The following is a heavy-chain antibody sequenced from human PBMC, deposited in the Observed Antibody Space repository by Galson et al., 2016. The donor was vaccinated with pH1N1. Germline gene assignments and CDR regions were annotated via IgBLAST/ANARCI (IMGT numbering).Heavy chain of an antibody. Sequence: SLRLSCAASGFTFDDYAMHWVRQAPGRGLEWVSLISWNGLSTDYADSVKGRFTISRDNSKNSLYLQMNSLRPEDTALYYCAKSDGYYGGYFDYWGQGTLVTVSS. D-gene: IGHD5-24*01. CDR2: ISWNGLST. CDR3: AKSDGYYGGYFDY. J-gene: IGHJ4*02. CDR1: GFTFDDYA. V-gene: IGHV3-43D*03.